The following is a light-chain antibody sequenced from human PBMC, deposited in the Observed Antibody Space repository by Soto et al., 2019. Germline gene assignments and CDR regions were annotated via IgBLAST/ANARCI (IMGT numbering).Light chain of an antibody. Sequence: QSVPTQPPSASGSPGQSATISCTGSSSDIGAYNFVSWYQQYPGKAPKLIIYEVTKRPSVVPDRFSGSTSGNTASLTVSGLQTEDEADYYCSSYAGSSTWVFGGGTKLTVL. CDR1: SSDIGAYNF. CDR2: EVT. CDR3: SSYAGSSTWV. V-gene: IGLV2-8*01. J-gene: IGLJ2*01.